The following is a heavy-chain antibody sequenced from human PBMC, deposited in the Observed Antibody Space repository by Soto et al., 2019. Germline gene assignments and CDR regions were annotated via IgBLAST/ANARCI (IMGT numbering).Heavy chain of an antibody. D-gene: IGHD2-21*02. Sequence: QITLKESGPTLVKPTQTLTLTCTFSGFSLNTGGLGVGWIRQPPGKALEWLALIYWDGDKRYSPSLKSRLSITKDTSNNQVVLPMTNMDPVDTATYYCAHSRCGGDCLRSYSTRSYYGMDVWGQGTTVTVSS. CDR1: GFSLNTGGLG. J-gene: IGHJ6*02. V-gene: IGHV2-5*02. CDR3: AHSRCGGDCLRSYSTRSYYGMDV. CDR2: IYWDGDK.